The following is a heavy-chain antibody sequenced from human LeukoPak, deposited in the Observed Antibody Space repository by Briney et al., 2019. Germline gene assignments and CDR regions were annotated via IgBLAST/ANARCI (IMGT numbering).Heavy chain of an antibody. J-gene: IGHJ4*01. D-gene: IGHD5-18*01. V-gene: IGHV3-73*01. CDR1: GLTFSDSA. CDR3: MARGDSYGLFDY. CDR2: IRSKANTYAA. Sequence: GGSLRLSCAASGLTFSDSAMHWVRQASGTGLEWVARIRSKANTYAASYAASVKGRFTISRDDSKNTASLQMNSLKTEDTAVYYCMARGDSYGLFDYWGHGTLVTVSS.